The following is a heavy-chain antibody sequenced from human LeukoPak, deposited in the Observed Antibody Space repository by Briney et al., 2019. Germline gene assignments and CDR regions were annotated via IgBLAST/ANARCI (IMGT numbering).Heavy chain of an antibody. CDR1: GGTFSSYA. CDR2: IIPIFGTA. Sequence: GASVKVSFKASGGTFSSYAISWVRQAPGQGLEWMGGIIPIFGTANYAQKFQGRVTITADESTSTAYMELSSLRSEDTAVYYCARDDGRITIFGVVIRSLDYWGQGTLVTVSS. V-gene: IGHV1-69*13. D-gene: IGHD3-3*01. J-gene: IGHJ4*02. CDR3: ARDDGRITIFGVVIRSLDY.